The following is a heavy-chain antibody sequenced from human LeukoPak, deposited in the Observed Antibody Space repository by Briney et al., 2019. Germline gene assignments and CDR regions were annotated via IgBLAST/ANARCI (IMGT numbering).Heavy chain of an antibody. Sequence: PGGSLRLSCAASGFTFSSYAMSWVRQAPGKGLEWVSAISGSGGSTYYADSVKGRFTISRDNSKNTLYLQMNSLRAEDTAVYYCARRGDCCNTPFDHWGQGTLVTVSS. V-gene: IGHV3-23*01. CDR3: ARRGDCCNTPFDH. CDR1: GFTFSSYA. CDR2: ISGSGGST. J-gene: IGHJ4*02. D-gene: IGHD2-21*02.